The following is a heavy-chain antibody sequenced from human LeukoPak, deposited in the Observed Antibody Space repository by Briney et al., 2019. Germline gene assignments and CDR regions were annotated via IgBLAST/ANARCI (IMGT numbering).Heavy chain of an antibody. V-gene: IGHV3-21*01. CDR3: AQTGTTVFDAFDI. J-gene: IGHJ3*02. Sequence: PSETLSLTCTVSGDSVSSNALYWGWVRQPPGKGLEWVSSISSSSSYIYYADSVKGRFTISRDNAKNSLYLQMNSLRAEDTAVYYCAQTGTTVFDAFDIWGQGTMVTVSS. CDR2: ISSSSSYI. CDR1: GDSVSSNA. D-gene: IGHD1-7*01.